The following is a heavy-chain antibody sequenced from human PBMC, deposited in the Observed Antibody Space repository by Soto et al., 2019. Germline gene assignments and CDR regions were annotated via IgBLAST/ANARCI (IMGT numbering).Heavy chain of an antibody. Sequence: DSVKVACKASGYTFTCYYMHWVRQAPGQGLEWMEWINPNSGGTNYAQKFQGRVTMTRDTSISTAYMELSRLRSDDTAVYYCARLDIVVAATRDDDAFDIWGHGTLVTVS. V-gene: IGHV1-2*02. J-gene: IGHJ3*02. CDR2: INPNSGGT. CDR1: GYTFTCYY. CDR3: ARLDIVVAATRDDDAFDI. D-gene: IGHD2-15*01.